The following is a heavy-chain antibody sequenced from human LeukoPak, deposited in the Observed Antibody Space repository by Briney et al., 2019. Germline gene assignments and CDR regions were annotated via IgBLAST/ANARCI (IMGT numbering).Heavy chain of an antibody. J-gene: IGHJ4*02. D-gene: IGHD3-22*01. V-gene: IGHV4-34*01. CDR3: ASSFYYDSRDY. CDR1: RFIFSMFS. CDR2: ITPSGST. Sequence: PGGSLRLSCVASRFIFSMFSMNWVRQPPGKGLEWIGEITPSGSTNYSPSLKSRVSISIDTSKKKLSLRLTSVTAADSAVYYCASSFYYDSRDYWGQGTLVTVSS.